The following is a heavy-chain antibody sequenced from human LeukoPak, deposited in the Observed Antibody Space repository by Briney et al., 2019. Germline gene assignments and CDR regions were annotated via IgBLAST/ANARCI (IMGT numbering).Heavy chain of an antibody. V-gene: IGHV3-21*01. CDR1: GFTFSSYS. J-gene: IGHJ4*02. Sequence: PGGSLRLSCAASGFTFSSYSMNWVRQAPGKGLEWVSSISSSSSYIYYADSVKGRFTISRDNAKNSLYLQMNSLRAEDTAVYYCARDSRYCSSTSCYTGDHWGQGTPVTVSS. CDR2: ISSSSSYI. CDR3: ARDSRYCSSTSCYTGDH. D-gene: IGHD2-2*02.